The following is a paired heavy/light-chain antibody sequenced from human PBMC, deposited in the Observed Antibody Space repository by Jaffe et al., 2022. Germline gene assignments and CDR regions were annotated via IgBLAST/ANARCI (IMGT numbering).Light chain of an antibody. CDR2: LNSDGSH. J-gene: IGLJ3*02. CDR1: SGHSSYA. CDR3: QTWGTLNWV. Sequence: QLVLTQSPSASASLGASVKLTCTLSSGHSSYAIAWHQQQPEKGPRYLMKLNSDGSHSKGDGIPDRFSGSSSGAERYLTISSLQSEDEADYYCQTWGTLNWVFGGGTKLTVL. V-gene: IGLV4-69*01.
Heavy chain of an antibody. V-gene: IGHV1-69*08. CDR3: ARDRYYYGSGRQHIRGGY. D-gene: IGHD3-10*01. CDR1: GGTFSSYT. CDR2: IIPILGIA. Sequence: QVQLVQSGAEVKKPGSSVKVSCKASGGTFSSYTISWVRQAPGQGLEWMGRIIPILGIANYAQKFQGRVTITADKSTSTAYMELSSLRSEDTAVYYCARDRYYYGSGRQHIRGGYWGQGTLVTVSS. J-gene: IGHJ4*02.